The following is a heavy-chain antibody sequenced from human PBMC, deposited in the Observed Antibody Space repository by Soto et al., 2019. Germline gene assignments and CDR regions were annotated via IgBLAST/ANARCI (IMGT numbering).Heavy chain of an antibody. CDR1: GGSFSGYY. Sequence: QVQLQQWGAGLLKPSETLSLTCAVYGGSFSGYYWSWIRQPPGKGLEWIGEINHSGSTNYNPSLKSRVTISVDTSKNQFSLKLSSVTAADTAVYYCARGREVRYLRAVFDPWGQGTLVTVSS. D-gene: IGHD3-9*01. J-gene: IGHJ5*02. CDR2: INHSGST. CDR3: ARGREVRYLRAVFDP. V-gene: IGHV4-34*01.